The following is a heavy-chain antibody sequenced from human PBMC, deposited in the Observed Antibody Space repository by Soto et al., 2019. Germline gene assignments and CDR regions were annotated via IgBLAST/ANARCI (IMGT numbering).Heavy chain of an antibody. J-gene: IGHJ6*02. CDR3: ARHLMSEFDFWTGY. CDR2: ISSSSIFI. Sequence: GGSLSLSCAASGFTFSTYSMNWVRQAPGKGLEWVSSISSSSIFITYADSVKGRFTISRDNTKNSLSLQMNNLRAEDTAVYYCARHLMSEFDFWTGYWGQGTTVTVSS. CDR1: GFTFSTYS. V-gene: IGHV3-21*06. D-gene: IGHD3-3*01.